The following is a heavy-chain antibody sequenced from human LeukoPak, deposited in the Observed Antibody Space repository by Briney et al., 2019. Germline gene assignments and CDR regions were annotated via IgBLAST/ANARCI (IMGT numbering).Heavy chain of an antibody. D-gene: IGHD1-26*01. CDR3: TTAHSGSYSRVDY. V-gene: IGHV3-33*08. J-gene: IGHJ4*02. CDR2: IWYDGSNK. Sequence: GRSLRLSCAASGFTFSSYAMHWVRQAPGKGLEWVAVIWYDGSNKYYADSVKGRFTISRDNSKNTQYLQMNSLKSEDTAVYYCTTAHSGSYSRVDYWGQGTLVTASS. CDR1: GFTFSSYA.